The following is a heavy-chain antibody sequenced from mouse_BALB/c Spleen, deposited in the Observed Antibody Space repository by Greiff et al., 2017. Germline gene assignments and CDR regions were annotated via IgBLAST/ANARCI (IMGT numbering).Heavy chain of an antibody. D-gene: IGHD1-1*01. Sequence: VHLVESGPGLVAPSQSLSITCTVSGFSLTGYGVNWVRQPPGKGLEWLGMIWGDGSTDYNSALKSRLSISKDNSKSQVFLKMNSLQTDDTARYYCARDRNYYGSSYVGAMDYWGQGTSVTVSS. CDR1: GFSLTGYG. CDR3: ARDRNYYGSSYVGAMDY. V-gene: IGHV2-6-7*01. J-gene: IGHJ4*01. CDR2: IWGDGST.